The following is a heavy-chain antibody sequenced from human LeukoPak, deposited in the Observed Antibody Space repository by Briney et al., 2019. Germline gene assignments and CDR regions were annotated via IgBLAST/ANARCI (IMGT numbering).Heavy chain of an antibody. CDR2: INHSGST. CDR1: GGSFSGYY. V-gene: IGHV4-34*01. D-gene: IGHD3-10*01. Sequence: TPSETLSLTCAVYGGSFSGYYWSWIRQPPGKGLEWIGEINHSGSTNYNPSLKSRVTISVDTSKNQFSLKLSSVTAADTAVYYCARQPYRQTSPVRVRTRWFDPWGQGTLVTVSS. J-gene: IGHJ5*02. CDR3: ARQPYRQTSPVRVRTRWFDP.